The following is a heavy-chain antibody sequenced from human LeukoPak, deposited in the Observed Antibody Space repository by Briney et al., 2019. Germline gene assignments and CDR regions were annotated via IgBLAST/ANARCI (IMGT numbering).Heavy chain of an antibody. CDR1: GYTFTGYA. CDR2: INAGNGNT. J-gene: IGHJ4*02. V-gene: IGHV1-3*01. CDR3: ARFSPKGGATGGDY. D-gene: IGHD1-26*01. Sequence: ASVKVSCKASGYTFTGYAMHWVRQAPGQRLEWMGWINAGNGNTKYSQKFQGRVTITRDTSASTAYMELSSLRSEDTAVYYCARFSPKGGATGGDYWGQGTLVTVSS.